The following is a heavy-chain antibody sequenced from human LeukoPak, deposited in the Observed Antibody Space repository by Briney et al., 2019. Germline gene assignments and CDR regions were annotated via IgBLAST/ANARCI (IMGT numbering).Heavy chain of an antibody. V-gene: IGHV3-33*01. CDR3: ARDGSYSSGWGNYYYGMDV. CDR2: IWYDGSDK. D-gene: IGHD6-19*01. Sequence: GGSLRLSCAASGFTFSSYGMHWVRQAPGKGLEWVAVIWYDGSDKYYADSVKGRFTISRDNSKNTLYLQMNSLRAEDTAVYYCARDGSYSSGWGNYYYGMDVWGRGTTVTVSS. CDR1: GFTFSSYG. J-gene: IGHJ6*02.